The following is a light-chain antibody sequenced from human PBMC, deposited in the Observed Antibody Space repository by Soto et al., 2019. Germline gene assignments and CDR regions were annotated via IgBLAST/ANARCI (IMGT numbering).Light chain of an antibody. CDR3: QQSGRSVT. CDR1: QSVPSPY. J-gene: IGKJ4*01. Sequence: EIVLTQSPGTLSLSPGESATLSCRASQSVPSPYLAWYQQEPGQAPRLLIYGAFSRATGIPDRFSGSGSGTDFTLTISRLEPEDFAVYYCQQSGRSVTFGGGTRVEIK. CDR2: GAF. V-gene: IGKV3-20*01.